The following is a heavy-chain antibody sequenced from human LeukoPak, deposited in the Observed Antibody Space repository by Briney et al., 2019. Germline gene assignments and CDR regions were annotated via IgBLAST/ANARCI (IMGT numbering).Heavy chain of an antibody. CDR1: GYTFTSYD. J-gene: IGHJ4*02. CDR3: ARGPVYGSGSYYPSDY. CDR2: MNPNSGNT. V-gene: IGHV1-8*01. D-gene: IGHD3-10*01. Sequence: ASVKVSCKASGYTFTSYDINWVRQATGQGVEWMGWMNPNSGNTGYAQKFQGRVTMTRNTSISTAYMELSSLRSEDTAVYYCARGPVYGSGSYYPSDYWGQGTLVTVSS.